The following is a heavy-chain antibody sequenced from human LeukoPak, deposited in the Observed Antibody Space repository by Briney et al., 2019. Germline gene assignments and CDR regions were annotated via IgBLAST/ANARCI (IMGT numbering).Heavy chain of an antibody. CDR2: ISAYNGNT. D-gene: IGHD6-19*01. CDR1: GYTFTSYG. Sequence: GASVKVSCKASGYTFTSYGISWVRQAPGQGLEWMGWISAYNGNTNYAQKLQGRVTMTTDTSTSTAYMELSRLRSDDTAVYYCARDRSGWSVNWFDPWGQGTLVTVSS. V-gene: IGHV1-18*01. CDR3: ARDRSGWSVNWFDP. J-gene: IGHJ5*02.